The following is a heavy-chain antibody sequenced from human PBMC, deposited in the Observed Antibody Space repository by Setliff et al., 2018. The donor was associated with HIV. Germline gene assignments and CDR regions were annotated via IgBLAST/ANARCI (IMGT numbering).Heavy chain of an antibody. D-gene: IGHD6-19*01. V-gene: IGHV4-59*01. Sequence: SETLSLTCTVSGGSISSYYWSWIRQPPGKGLEWIGYIYYSGSTNYNPSLKSRVTISVDTSKNQFSLKLSSVIAADTAVYHCARDRSSGWSKDWFDTWGQGILVTVSS. CDR3: ARDRSSGWSKDWFDT. CDR1: GGSISSYY. CDR2: IYYSGST. J-gene: IGHJ5*02.